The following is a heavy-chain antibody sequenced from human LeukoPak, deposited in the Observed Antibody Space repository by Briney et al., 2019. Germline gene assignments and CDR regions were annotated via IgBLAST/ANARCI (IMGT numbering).Heavy chain of an antibody. CDR2: INPSGGST. CDR1: GYTFTSYG. Sequence: ASVKVSSKASGYTFTSYGISWVRQAPGQGLEWMGIINPSGGSTSYAQKFQGRVTMTRDTSTSTVYMELSSLRSEDTAVYYCARGGMTTEYMDVWGKGTTVTVSS. J-gene: IGHJ6*03. D-gene: IGHD4-11*01. CDR3: ARGGMTTEYMDV. V-gene: IGHV1-46*01.